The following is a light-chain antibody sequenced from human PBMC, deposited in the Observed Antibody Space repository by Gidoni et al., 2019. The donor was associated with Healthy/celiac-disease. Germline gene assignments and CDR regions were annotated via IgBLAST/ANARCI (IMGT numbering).Light chain of an antibody. CDR3: QQSDSTPLP. J-gene: IGKJ4*01. CDR1: QRISSY. V-gene: IGKV1-39*01. Sequence: DIQMTQSPSSMSASVGDRVTITGRASQRISSYLNWYQQQPGTAPKLLIYAASSLQSGVPSRFSGSGSGTDFTLTISSLQPEDFATYYCQQSDSTPLPFXGXTKVEIK. CDR2: AAS.